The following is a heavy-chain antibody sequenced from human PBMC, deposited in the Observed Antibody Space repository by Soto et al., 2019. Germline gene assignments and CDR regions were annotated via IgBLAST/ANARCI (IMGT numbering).Heavy chain of an antibody. D-gene: IGHD3-10*01. CDR2: IYNDGTT. V-gene: IGHV3-53*01. Sequence: PXGSLILSCVAAGLPVAGSYMAWVRQAPGKGLEWASVIYNDGTTYYSQSVEGRFTISRDTSKNTLYLQMDRLRDEDTAVYYCVRPLPSGQTHARDVWGQGTTVTVSS. CDR3: VRPLPSGQTHARDV. J-gene: IGHJ6*02. CDR1: GLPVAGSY.